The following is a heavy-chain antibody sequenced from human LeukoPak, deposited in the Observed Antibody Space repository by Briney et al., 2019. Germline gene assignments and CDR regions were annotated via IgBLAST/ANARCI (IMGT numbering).Heavy chain of an antibody. CDR1: GFTFSSYS. V-gene: IGHV3-48*04. Sequence: PGGSLRLSCAASGFTFSSYSMNWVRQAPGKGLEWVSYISSSSSTIYYADSVKGRFTISRDNAKNSLYLQMNSLRAEDTAIYYCAKDGIRIVVMYYFDYWGQGTLVTVSS. D-gene: IGHD3-22*01. CDR2: ISSSSSTI. CDR3: AKDGIRIVVMYYFDY. J-gene: IGHJ4*02.